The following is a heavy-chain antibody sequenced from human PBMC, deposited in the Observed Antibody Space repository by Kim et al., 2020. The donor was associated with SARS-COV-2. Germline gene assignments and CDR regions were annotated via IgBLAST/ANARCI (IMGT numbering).Heavy chain of an antibody. CDR1: GGTFSSYA. D-gene: IGHD7-27*01. J-gene: IGHJ4*02. CDR2: IIPIFGTA. Sequence: SVKVSCKASGGTFSSYAISWVRQAPGQGLEWMGGIIPIFGTANYAQKFQGRVTITADESTSTAYMELSSLRSEDTAVYYCASLVEMAIIGDWYFDYWGQGTLVTVSS. CDR3: ASLVEMAIIGDWYFDY. V-gene: IGHV1-69*13.